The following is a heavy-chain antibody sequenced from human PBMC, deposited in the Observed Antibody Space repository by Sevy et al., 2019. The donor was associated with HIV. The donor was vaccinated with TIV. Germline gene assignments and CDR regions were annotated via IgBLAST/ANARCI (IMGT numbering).Heavy chain of an antibody. V-gene: IGHV7-4-1*02. CDR1: GYTFTSYA. D-gene: IGHD3-22*01. CDR3: ARVREGYYYDSSGYLDY. Sequence: ASVKVSCKASGYTFTSYAMNWVRQAPGQGLEWMGWINTNTGNPTYAQAFTGRFVFSLDTSVSTAYLQISSLKAEDTAVYYCARVREGYYYDSSGYLDYWGQGTLVTVSS. CDR2: INTNTGNP. J-gene: IGHJ4*02.